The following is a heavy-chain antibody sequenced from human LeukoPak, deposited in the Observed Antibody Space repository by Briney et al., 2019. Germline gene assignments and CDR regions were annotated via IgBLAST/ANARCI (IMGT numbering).Heavy chain of an antibody. CDR1: GFTFSSYG. V-gene: IGHV3-30*02. Sequence: GGSLRLSCAASGFTFSSYGMHWVRQAPGKGLEGVAFIRYDGRNKYYTDSVKGRFTISRDNSKNTLYLQMTSLRAEDTAVYYCARDSAFDIWGQGTVVTVSS. J-gene: IGHJ3*02. CDR3: ARDSAFDI. CDR2: IRYDGRNK.